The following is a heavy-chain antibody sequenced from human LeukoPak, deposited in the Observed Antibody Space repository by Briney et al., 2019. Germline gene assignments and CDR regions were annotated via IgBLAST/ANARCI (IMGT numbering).Heavy chain of an antibody. CDR3: ARSPLDYGGNPNWFDP. CDR1: GGTFSSYA. D-gene: IGHD4-23*01. Sequence: ASVTVSCTASGGTFSSYAISWVRQAPGQGLEWMGGIIPIFGTANYAQKFQGRVTITADESTSTAYMELSSLRSEDTAVYYCARSPLDYGGNPNWFDPWGQGTLVTVSS. J-gene: IGHJ5*02. V-gene: IGHV1-69*13. CDR2: IIPIFGTA.